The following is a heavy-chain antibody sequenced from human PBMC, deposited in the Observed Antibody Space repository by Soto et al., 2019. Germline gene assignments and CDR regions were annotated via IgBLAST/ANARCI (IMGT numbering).Heavy chain of an antibody. CDR2: INPNSGGT. D-gene: IGHD2-2*01. CDR1: GYTFTGYY. V-gene: IGHV1-2*04. Sequence: ASVKVSCKASGYTFTGYYMHWVRQAPGQGLEWMGWINPNSGGTNYAQKFQGWVTMTRDTSISTAYMELSRLRSDDTAVYYCAICSSTSCYRQNYYYYGTEVRGQGTTVKVSS. CDR3: AICSSTSCYRQNYYYYGTEV. J-gene: IGHJ6*01.